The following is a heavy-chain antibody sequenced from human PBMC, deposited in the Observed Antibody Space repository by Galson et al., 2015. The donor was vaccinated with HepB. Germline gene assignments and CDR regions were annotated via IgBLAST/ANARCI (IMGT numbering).Heavy chain of an antibody. CDR2: SYASGST. CDR1: GGSISEYY. Sequence: TLSLTCTLSGGSISEYYWSWIRQPPGKGLEWIGYSYASGSTNYNPSLRSRVSISVDTSKNQFSLKLSSLTAADTAVYYCARERQWASGDRGTRHGMDVWGQGTTVTVSS. J-gene: IGHJ6*02. D-gene: IGHD3-10*01. V-gene: IGHV4-4*08. CDR3: ARERQWASGDRGTRHGMDV.